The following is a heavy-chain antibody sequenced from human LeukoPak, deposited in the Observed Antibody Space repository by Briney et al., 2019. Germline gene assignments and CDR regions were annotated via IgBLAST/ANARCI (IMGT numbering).Heavy chain of an antibody. CDR1: GGSISSGDYY. CDR3: ARGDYDSSGYLY. V-gene: IGHV4-30-4*01. CDR2: IYYNEST. Sequence: SETLSLTCTVSGGSISSGDYYWSRIRQPPGKGLEWFVYIYYNESTYYNPSLKSRVNISVDTSKTQFSLKLSSVTAADTAVYSCARGDYDSSGYLYWGQGNLVTVSS. D-gene: IGHD3-22*01. J-gene: IGHJ4*02.